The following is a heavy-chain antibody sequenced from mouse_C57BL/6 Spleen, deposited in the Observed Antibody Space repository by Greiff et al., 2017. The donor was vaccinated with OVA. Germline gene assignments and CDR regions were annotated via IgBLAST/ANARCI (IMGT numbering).Heavy chain of an antibody. J-gene: IGHJ4*01. V-gene: IGHV3-6*01. CDR3: ARMGGNYVYAMDY. CDR1: GYSITSGYY. Sequence: DVKLQESGPGLVKPSQSLSLTCSVTGYSITSGYYWNWIRQFPGNKLEWMGYISYDGSNNYNPSLKNRISITRDTSKNQFFLKLNSVTTEDTATYYCARMGGNYVYAMDYWGQGTSVTVSS. D-gene: IGHD2-1*01. CDR2: ISYDGSN.